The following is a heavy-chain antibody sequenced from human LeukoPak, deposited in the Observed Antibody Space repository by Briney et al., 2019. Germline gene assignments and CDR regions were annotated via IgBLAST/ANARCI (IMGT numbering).Heavy chain of an antibody. J-gene: IGHJ6*03. D-gene: IGHD6-19*01. CDR1: GYTLTELS. CDR2: FDPEDGET. CDR3: ASRSSGPYYYYYYMDV. V-gene: IGHV1-24*01. Sequence: GASVKVSCKVSGYTLTELSMHWVRQAPGKGLEWMGGFDPEDGETIYAQKFQGRVTMTEDTSTDTVYMELSSLRSEDTAVYYCASRSSGPYYYYYYMDVWGKGTTVTVSS.